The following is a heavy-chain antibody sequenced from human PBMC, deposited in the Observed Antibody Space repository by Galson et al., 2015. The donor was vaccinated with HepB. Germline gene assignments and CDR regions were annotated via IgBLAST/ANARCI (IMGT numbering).Heavy chain of an antibody. V-gene: IGHV3-30*18. CDR2: ISYDGSNK. Sequence: SLRLSCAASGFTFSSYGMHWVRQAPGKGLEWVAVISYDGSNKYYADSVKGRFTISRDNSKNTLYLQMNSLRAEDTAVYYCAKDLYGGRWLPLGSWGQGTLVTVSS. CDR3: AKDLYGGRWLPLGS. CDR1: GFTFSSYG. J-gene: IGHJ1*01. D-gene: IGHD5-24*01.